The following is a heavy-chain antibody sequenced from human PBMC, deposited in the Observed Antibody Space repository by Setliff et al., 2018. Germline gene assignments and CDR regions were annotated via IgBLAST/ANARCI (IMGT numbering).Heavy chain of an antibody. CDR3: ARDLGHGGDSDY. CDR2: IIPGGST. D-gene: IGHD2-21*02. Sequence: SETLSLTCGVYGGSFSGYYWSWIRQPPGKWLEWIGEIIPGGSTNYNPSLKSRVTISVDTSKNQFSLKVNSVTAADTAVYYCARDLGHGGDSDYWGQGILVTVSS. J-gene: IGHJ4*02. CDR1: GGSFSGYY. V-gene: IGHV4-34*12.